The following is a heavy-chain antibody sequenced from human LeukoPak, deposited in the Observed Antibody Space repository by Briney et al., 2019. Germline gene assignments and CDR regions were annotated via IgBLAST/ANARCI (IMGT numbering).Heavy chain of an antibody. Sequence: SVKVSCKASGYTFTDYYMHWVRQAPGQGLEWMGWINPNSGGTNYAQKFQGRVTMTRDTSISTAYMELSRLRSDDTAVFYCAREEVIAAAGPTLDYWGQGALVTVSS. CDR2: INPNSGGT. D-gene: IGHD6-13*01. CDR1: GYTFTDYY. V-gene: IGHV1-2*02. CDR3: AREEVIAAAGPTLDY. J-gene: IGHJ4*02.